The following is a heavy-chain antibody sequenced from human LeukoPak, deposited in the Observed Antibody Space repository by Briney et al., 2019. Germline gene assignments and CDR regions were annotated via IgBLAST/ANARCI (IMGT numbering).Heavy chain of an antibody. V-gene: IGHV1-69*13. CDR1: GGTFSSYA. CDR3: ARALIDCSGGSCYFDY. D-gene: IGHD2-15*01. J-gene: IGHJ4*02. Sequence: GASVKVSCKASGGTFSSYAISWVRQAPGQGLEWMGGIIPIFGTANYAQKFQGGVTITADESTSTAYMELSSLRSEDTAVYYCARALIDCSGGSCYFDYWGQGTLVTVSS. CDR2: IIPIFGTA.